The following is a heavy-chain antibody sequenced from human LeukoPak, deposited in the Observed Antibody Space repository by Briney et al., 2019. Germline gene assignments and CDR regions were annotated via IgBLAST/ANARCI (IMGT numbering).Heavy chain of an antibody. CDR3: AKEPITMIRGAPFDY. D-gene: IGHD3-10*01. Sequence: GGSLRLSCAASGFIFSSYAMYWVRQAPGKGLEWVSVISGSGGSTYYADSVKGRFTISRDNSKNTLYLQMNSLRAEDTAVYYCAKEPITMIRGAPFDYWGQGTLVTVSS. V-gene: IGHV3-23*01. CDR2: ISGSGGST. CDR1: GFIFSSYA. J-gene: IGHJ4*02.